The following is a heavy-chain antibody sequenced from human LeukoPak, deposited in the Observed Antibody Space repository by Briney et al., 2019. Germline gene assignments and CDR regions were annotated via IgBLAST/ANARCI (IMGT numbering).Heavy chain of an antibody. CDR1: GGSFSGYY. J-gene: IGHJ5*02. V-gene: IGHV4-34*01. CDR2: INHSGST. Sequence: SETLSLTCAVYGGSFSGYYWSWIRRPPGKGLEWIGEINHSGSTNYNPSLKSRVTISVDTSKNQFSLKLSSVTAADTAVYYCARSRGYSSRDNWFDPWGQGTLVTVSS. CDR3: ARSRGYSSRDNWFDP. D-gene: IGHD6-13*01.